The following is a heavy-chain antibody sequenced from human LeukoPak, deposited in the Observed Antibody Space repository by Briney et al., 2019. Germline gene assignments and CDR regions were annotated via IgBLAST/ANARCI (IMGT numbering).Heavy chain of an antibody. J-gene: IGHJ4*02. CDR2: ISGSGGST. CDR3: SKDMELLYYYDSSGYIIDY. V-gene: IGHV3-23*01. D-gene: IGHD3-22*01. CDR1: GFTFSSYA. Sequence: GGSLRLSCAASGFTFSSYAMSWVRQAPGKGLEWVSAISGSGGSTYYADSVKGRFTISRDNSKNTLYLQMNSLRAEDTAVYYCSKDMELLYYYDSSGYIIDYWGQGTLVTVSS.